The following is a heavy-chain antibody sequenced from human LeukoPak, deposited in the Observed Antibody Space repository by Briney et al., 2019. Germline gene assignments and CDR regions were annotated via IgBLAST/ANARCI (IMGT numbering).Heavy chain of an antibody. J-gene: IGHJ6*02. CDR3: AKVTKQQLVQYYGMDV. Sequence: GGALRLSCAASGFTFTSYAMSWVRQAPGKGLEGVSSISGSGGGTYYADSVRGRFTISRDNSKNTLYLQMNSLRAEDTAVYYCAKVTKQQLVQYYGMDVWGQGTTVTVSS. V-gene: IGHV3-23*01. CDR2: ISGSGGGT. CDR1: GFTFTSYA. D-gene: IGHD6-13*01.